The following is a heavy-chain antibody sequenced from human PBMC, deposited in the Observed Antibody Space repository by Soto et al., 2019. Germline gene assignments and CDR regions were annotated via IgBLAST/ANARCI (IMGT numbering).Heavy chain of an antibody. J-gene: IGHJ4*02. D-gene: IGHD3-3*01. CDR2: ISAYNGNT. V-gene: IGHV1-18*01. CDR1: GYIFTSYG. Sequence: ASVKVSCKASGYIFTSYGISWVRQAPGQGLEWMGWISAYNGNTKYAQNLQGRVTLTTDTSTYTAYMELRSLQSDDTALYYFARDFGSDFSAPGVVFDSWGQRALVTVSS. CDR3: ARDFGSDFSAPGVVFDS.